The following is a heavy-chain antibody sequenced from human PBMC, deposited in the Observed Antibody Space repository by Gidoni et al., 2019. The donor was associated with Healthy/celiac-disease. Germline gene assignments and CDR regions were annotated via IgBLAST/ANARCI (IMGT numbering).Heavy chain of an antibody. D-gene: IGHD6-13*01. CDR2: ITHSGST. V-gene: IGHV4-34*01. CDR3: ARAVAAGLLEY. J-gene: IGHJ4*02. Sequence: QVQLQQWGAGLLKPSETLSLTCAVYGGSFSGYYWSWIRQPPGKGLEWIGEITHSGSTNYNPSLKSRVTISVDTSKNQFSLKLSSVTAADTAVYYCARAVAAGLLEYWGQGTLVTVSS. CDR1: GGSFSGYY.